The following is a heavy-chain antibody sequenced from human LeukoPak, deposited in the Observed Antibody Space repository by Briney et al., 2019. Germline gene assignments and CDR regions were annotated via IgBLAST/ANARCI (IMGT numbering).Heavy chain of an antibody. V-gene: IGHV4-59*01. CDR2: IYYSGST. CDR3: ARGKAWIQLQDPRDDAFDI. CDR1: GGSISSYY. Sequence: NTSETLSLTCTVSGGSISSYYWSWIRQPPGKGLEWIGYIYYSGSTNYNPSLKSRVTISVDTSKNQFSLKLSSVTAADTAVYYCARGKAWIQLQDPRDDAFDIWGQGTMVTVSS. D-gene: IGHD5-18*01. J-gene: IGHJ3*02.